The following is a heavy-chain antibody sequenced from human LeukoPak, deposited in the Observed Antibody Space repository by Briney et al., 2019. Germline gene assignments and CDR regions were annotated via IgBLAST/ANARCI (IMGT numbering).Heavy chain of an antibody. Sequence: ASVKVSCKASGYTFTSYGISWVRQAPGQGLEWMGWINPNSGGTNYAQKFQGRVTMTRDTSISTAYMELSRLRSDDTAVYYCARATITMIDTFDYWGQGTLVTVSS. CDR1: GYTFTSYG. CDR2: INPNSGGT. D-gene: IGHD3-22*01. V-gene: IGHV1-2*02. J-gene: IGHJ4*02. CDR3: ARATITMIDTFDY.